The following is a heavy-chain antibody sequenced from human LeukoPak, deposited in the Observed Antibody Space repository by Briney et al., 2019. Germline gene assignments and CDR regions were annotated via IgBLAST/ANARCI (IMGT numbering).Heavy chain of an antibody. J-gene: IGHJ4*02. D-gene: IGHD3-3*01. CDR2: IYPGDSDT. CDR3: ARQNDFRLDY. CDR1: GYPFSSYW. Sequence: GESLKISCKGSGYPFSSYWIGWVRQMPGKGLEWMGIIYPGDSDTRYSPSLQGQVTISVDTSIGTAYLQWSSLKASDTAIYYCARQNDFRLDYWGQGTLVTVSS. V-gene: IGHV5-51*01.